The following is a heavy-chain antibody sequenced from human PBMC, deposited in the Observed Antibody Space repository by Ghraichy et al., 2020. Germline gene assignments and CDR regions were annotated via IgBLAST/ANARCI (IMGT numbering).Heavy chain of an antibody. CDR1: GGSISSSSYY. Sequence: SETLSLTCTVSGGSISSSSYYWGWIRQPPGKGLEWIGSLLYSGNTNFNPSLKSRVTISVDTSKNQFSLKLISVTAADTAVYYCARLRRDNLEGLPFDYWGQGTLVIVSS. D-gene: IGHD3-3*01. J-gene: IGHJ4*02. V-gene: IGHV4-39*01. CDR3: ARLRRDNLEGLPFDY. CDR2: LLYSGNT.